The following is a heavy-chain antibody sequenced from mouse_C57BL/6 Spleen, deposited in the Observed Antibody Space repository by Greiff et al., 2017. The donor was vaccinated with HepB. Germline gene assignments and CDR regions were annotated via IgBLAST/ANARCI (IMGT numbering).Heavy chain of an antibody. CDR2: IDPETGGT. Sequence: VQLQESGAELVRPGASVTLSCKASGYTFTDYEMHWVKQTPVHGLEWIGAIDPETGGTAYNQKFKGKAILTADKSSSTAYMELRSLTSEDSAVYYCTRWDDGYTPFAYWGQGTLVTVSA. V-gene: IGHV1-15*01. CDR3: TRWDDGYTPFAY. J-gene: IGHJ3*01. D-gene: IGHD2-3*01. CDR1: GYTFTDYE.